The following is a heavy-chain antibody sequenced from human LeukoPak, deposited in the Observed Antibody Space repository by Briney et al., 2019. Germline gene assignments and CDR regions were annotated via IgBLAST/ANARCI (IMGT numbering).Heavy chain of an antibody. CDR3: TGGIGSGSPVWYFDL. Sequence: ASVKVSCKASGYTFTGYYMHWVRQAPGQGLEWMGWINPNSGGTNYAQKFQGRVTMTRDTSISTAYMELSRLRSDDTAVYYCTGGIGSGSPVWYFDLWGRGTLVTVSS. V-gene: IGHV1-2*02. J-gene: IGHJ2*01. CDR2: INPNSGGT. D-gene: IGHD6-19*01. CDR1: GYTFTGYY.